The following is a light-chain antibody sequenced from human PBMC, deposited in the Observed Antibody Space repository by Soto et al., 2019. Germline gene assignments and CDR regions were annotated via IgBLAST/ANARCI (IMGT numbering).Light chain of an antibody. Sequence: EIVLTQSPGTLSLSPGERATLSCRASQSVSSSYLAWYQHKPGQAPRLLISGTSSRATGIPDRFSGSGAGTDFTLTISTLQSEDFAVYYCQQYDNWPPLTLGGGTKVDIK. CDR1: QSVSSSY. J-gene: IGKJ4*01. CDR3: QQYDNWPPLT. V-gene: IGKV3-20*01. CDR2: GTS.